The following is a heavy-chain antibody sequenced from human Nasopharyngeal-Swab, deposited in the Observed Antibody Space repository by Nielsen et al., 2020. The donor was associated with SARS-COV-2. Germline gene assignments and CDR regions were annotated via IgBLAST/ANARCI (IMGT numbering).Heavy chain of an antibody. CDR3: AKDLSVMDS. J-gene: IGHJ4*02. D-gene: IGHD3-16*01. CDR1: GLTFSSYA. CDR2: ILGSGRNT. V-gene: IGHV3-23*01. Sequence: GGSLRLSCAFSGLTFSSYAMSWVRQPPGTGLEWVSGILGSGRNTYYADSVKGRFTISRDNSKNTLYLQMNSLRAEDTAIYYCAKDLSVMDSWGQGTLVTVSS.